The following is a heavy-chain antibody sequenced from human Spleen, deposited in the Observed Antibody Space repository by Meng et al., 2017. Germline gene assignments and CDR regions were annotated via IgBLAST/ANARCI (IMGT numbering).Heavy chain of an antibody. D-gene: IGHD2-2*01. CDR3: ARAVVPATSTVGY. CDR1: GFTFSSYA. Sequence: GESLKISCAASGFTFSSYAMSWVRQAPGKGLEWVSAISGSAGNTYYADSVKGRFTISRDNSKNTLYLQMNSLTAEDTAVYFCARAVVPATSTVGYWGQGTLVTVSS. CDR2: ISGSAGNT. J-gene: IGHJ4*02. V-gene: IGHV3-23*01.